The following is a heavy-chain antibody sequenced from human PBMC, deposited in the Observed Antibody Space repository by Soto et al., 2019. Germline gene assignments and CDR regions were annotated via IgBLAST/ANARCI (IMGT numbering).Heavy chain of an antibody. CDR2: INHSGST. V-gene: IGHV4-34*01. CDR1: GGSFSGYY. D-gene: IGHD2-21*02. Sequence: PSETLSLTCAVYGGSFSGYYWSWIRQPPGNGLEWIGEINHSGSTNYNPSLKSRVIISADRSKNQFSLKMSAVTAADTAMYYCAREGCGGGNCYSGYKLGIDYWGQGTVVTVSS. CDR3: AREGCGGGNCYSGYKLGIDY. J-gene: IGHJ4*02.